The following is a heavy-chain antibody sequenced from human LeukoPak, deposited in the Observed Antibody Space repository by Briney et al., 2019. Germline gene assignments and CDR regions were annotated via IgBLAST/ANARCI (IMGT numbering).Heavy chain of an antibody. Sequence: ASVEVSCKASGYTFTSYGISWVRQAPGQRLEWMGWINAGNSNTKYSQKLQGRVIITRDTSASTAYMELSSLRSEDTAMYYCARSYGDYSHFDYWGQGTLVTVSS. J-gene: IGHJ4*02. V-gene: IGHV1-3*01. CDR1: GYTFTSYG. CDR3: ARSYGDYSHFDY. D-gene: IGHD4-17*01. CDR2: INAGNSNT.